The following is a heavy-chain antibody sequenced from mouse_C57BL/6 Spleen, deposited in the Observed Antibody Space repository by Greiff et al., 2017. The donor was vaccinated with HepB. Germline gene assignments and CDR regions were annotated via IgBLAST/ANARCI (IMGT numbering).Heavy chain of an antibody. CDR1: GYTFTDYN. CDR3: ERSMLGRYYYAMHY. D-gene: IGHD4-1*01. V-gene: IGHV1-18*01. CDR2: INPNNGGT. Sequence: VQLQQSGPELVKPGASVKIPCKASGYTFTDYNMDWVKQSHGKSLEWIGDINPNNGGTIYNQKFKGKATLTVDKSSSTAYMELRSLTSEDTAVYYCERSMLGRYYYAMHYWGQGTSVTVSS. J-gene: IGHJ4*01.